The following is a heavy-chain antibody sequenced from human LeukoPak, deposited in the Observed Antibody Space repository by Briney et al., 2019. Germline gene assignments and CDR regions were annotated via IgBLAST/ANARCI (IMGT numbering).Heavy chain of an antibody. CDR2: IYPGDSDT. CDR3: ARWVSGRITIFGVVINHYYYMDV. V-gene: IGHV5-51*01. J-gene: IGHJ6*03. D-gene: IGHD3-3*01. CDR1: GYSFTSYW. Sequence: GESLKISCKGSGYSFTSYWIGWVRQMPGKGLEWMGIIYPGDSDTRYSPSFQGQVTISADKSISTAYLQWSSLKASDTAMYCCARWVSGRITIFGVVINHYYYMDVWGKGTTVTVSS.